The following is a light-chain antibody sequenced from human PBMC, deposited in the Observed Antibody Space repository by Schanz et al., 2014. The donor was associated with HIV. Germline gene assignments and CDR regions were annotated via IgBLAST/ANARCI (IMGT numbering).Light chain of an antibody. CDR1: SSNIGAGYD. J-gene: IGLJ2*01. Sequence: QSVLTQPPSVSGAPGQKVTISCTGSSSNIGAGYDVHWYQQFPGTAPRLLISTNTDRPSGVPDRFSGSKSDTSASLAITGLQAEDEADYYCQSYDSSLSVVFGGGTKLTVL. CDR3: QSYDSSLSVV. CDR2: TNT. V-gene: IGLV1-40*01.